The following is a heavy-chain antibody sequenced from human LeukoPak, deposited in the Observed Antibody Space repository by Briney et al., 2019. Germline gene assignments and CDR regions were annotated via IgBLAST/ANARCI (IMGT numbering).Heavy chain of an antibody. J-gene: IGHJ6*04. V-gene: IGHV3-48*02. CDR2: ISSSGSTI. CDR1: GFTFSSNG. Sequence: GGSLRLSCVASGFTFSSNGMHWVRQAPGKGLEGGSYISSSGSTIYYADSVKGRFTISRDNAKKSLYLQMNSLRDEDTAVYYFAELGITMIGGVWGKGTTVTISS. D-gene: IGHD3-10*02. CDR3: AELGITMIGGV.